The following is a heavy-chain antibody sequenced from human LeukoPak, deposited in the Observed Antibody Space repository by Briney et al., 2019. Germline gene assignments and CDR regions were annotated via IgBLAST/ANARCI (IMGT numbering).Heavy chain of an antibody. V-gene: IGHV3-21*01. CDR2: ISSSSSYI. D-gene: IGHD2-2*01. CDR1: GLTFSGYR. J-gene: IGHJ6*04. CDR3: VRDCSSISCLGGLDV. Sequence: GGSLRLSCAASGLTFSGYRMNWVRQAPGKGLEWVSSISSSSSYINYADSVKGRFTISRDNGKNSLYLQMNSLRAEDTAVYYCVRDCSSISCLGGLDVWGEGTTVTVSS.